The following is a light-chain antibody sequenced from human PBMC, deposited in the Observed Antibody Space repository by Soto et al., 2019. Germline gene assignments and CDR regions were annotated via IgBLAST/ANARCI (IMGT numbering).Light chain of an antibody. Sequence: QSVLTQPRSVSGSPGQSVTISCTGTGNDVGAYNYVSWYQQYPGKAPKLMIYEVSNRPSGVSNRFSGSKSGNTASLTISGLQAEDEADYYCSSHTSSNTHVVFGGGTKLTVL. V-gene: IGLV2-14*01. CDR2: EVS. CDR3: SSHTSSNTHVV. CDR1: GNDVGAYNY. J-gene: IGLJ2*01.